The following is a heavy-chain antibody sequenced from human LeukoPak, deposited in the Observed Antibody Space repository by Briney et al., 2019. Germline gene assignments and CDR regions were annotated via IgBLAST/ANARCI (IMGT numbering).Heavy chain of an antibody. CDR2: ISSSSSYI. CDR1: GFTFSSYS. CDR3: ASPITMITRTLI. Sequence: PGGSLRLSCAASGFTFSSYSMNWVRQAPGKGLEWVSSISSSSSYIYYADSVKGRFTISRDNSKNTLYLQMNSLGAEDTAVYYCASPITMITRTLIWGQGTMVTVSS. D-gene: IGHD3-22*01. J-gene: IGHJ3*02. V-gene: IGHV3-21*04.